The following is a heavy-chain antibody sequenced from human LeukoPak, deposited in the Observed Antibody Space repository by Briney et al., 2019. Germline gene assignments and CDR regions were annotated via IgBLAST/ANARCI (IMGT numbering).Heavy chain of an antibody. CDR2: FYYSGNT. CDR1: GGSISSGGYY. D-gene: IGHD5-24*01. CDR3: ARFRDGSRPFDI. V-gene: IGHV4-31*03. Sequence: PSETLSLTCTVSGGSISSGGYYWNWIRHLPGKGLEWIGYFYYSGNTYYNPSLKSRITISLDTSENQFSLKLSSVTAADMAVYYCARFRDGSRPFDIWGQGTMVTVSS. J-gene: IGHJ3*02.